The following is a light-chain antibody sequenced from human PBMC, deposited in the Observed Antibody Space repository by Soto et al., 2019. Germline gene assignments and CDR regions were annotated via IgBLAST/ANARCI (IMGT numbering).Light chain of an antibody. J-gene: IGLJ1*01. CDR3: CSYTSSSTPWV. CDR2: DVS. Sequence: QSALTQPASVSGSPGQSITISCTGTSSDVGGYNYVSWYQQHPGKDPKLMIYDVSDRPSGVSNRFSASKSGNTAYLTISGLQAEDEADYYCCSYTSSSTPWVFGTGTKVTVL. V-gene: IGLV2-14*03. CDR1: SSDVGGYNY.